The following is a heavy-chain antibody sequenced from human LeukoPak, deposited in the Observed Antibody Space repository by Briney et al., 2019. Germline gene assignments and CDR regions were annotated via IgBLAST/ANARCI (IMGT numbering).Heavy chain of an antibody. D-gene: IGHD5-18*01. J-gene: IGHJ3*02. CDR3: ARSRSGYSYEHGAFEI. CDR2: IHYRGST. V-gene: IGHV4-59*01. CDR1: GNSISTYY. Sequence: SETLSLTCTVSGNSISTYYWSWIRQPPGKGLEWIAYIHYRGSTTYNPSLRSRVTISVDTSRNQFSLKLSSVTAADTAVYYCARSRSGYSYEHGAFEIWGQGTMVTVSS.